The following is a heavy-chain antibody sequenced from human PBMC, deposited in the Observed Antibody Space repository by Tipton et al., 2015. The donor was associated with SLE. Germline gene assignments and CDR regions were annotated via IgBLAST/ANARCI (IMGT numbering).Heavy chain of an antibody. Sequence: TLSLTCNVSGGPITSYYWSWIRQPPGKGLEWIGSIYYSGSTYYNPSLKSRVTISVDTPKNQFSLKLSSVTAADTAVYYCARHEDWGIDYWGQGTLVTVSS. CDR1: GGPITSYY. CDR2: IYYSGST. CDR3: ARHEDWGIDY. J-gene: IGHJ4*02. V-gene: IGHV4-59*05. D-gene: IGHD7-27*01.